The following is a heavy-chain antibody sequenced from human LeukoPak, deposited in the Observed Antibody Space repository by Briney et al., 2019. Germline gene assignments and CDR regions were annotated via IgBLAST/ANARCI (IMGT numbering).Heavy chain of an antibody. J-gene: IGHJ4*02. CDR2: INHRGST. Sequence: SETPSLTCDVYGGSFSGYYWNWIRQPPGKGLEWIGEINHRGSTNDNPSLKSRVIISVDASRYQFSLKLSSVTAADTAVYYCARLSTVTTSFDYWGQGTLVTVSS. V-gene: IGHV4-34*01. D-gene: IGHD4-11*01. CDR1: GGSFSGYY. CDR3: ARLSTVTTSFDY.